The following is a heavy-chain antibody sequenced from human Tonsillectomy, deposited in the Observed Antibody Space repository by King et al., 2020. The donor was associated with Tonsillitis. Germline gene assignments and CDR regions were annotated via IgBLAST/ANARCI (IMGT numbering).Heavy chain of an antibody. CDR2: ISYDGSNK. J-gene: IGHJ4*02. V-gene: IGHV3-30*01. Sequence: VQLVESGGGVVQPGRSLRLSCAASGFTFSSYAMHWVRQAPGKGLEWVAVISYDGSNKYYADSVKGRFTISRDNSKNTLYLQMNSLRAEDTAVYYCAREKISSSWYENFDYWGQGTLVTVS. D-gene: IGHD6-13*01. CDR1: GFTFSSYA. CDR3: AREKISSSWYENFDY.